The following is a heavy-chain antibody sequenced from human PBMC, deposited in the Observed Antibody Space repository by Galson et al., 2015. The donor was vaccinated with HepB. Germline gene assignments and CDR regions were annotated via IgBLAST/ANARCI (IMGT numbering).Heavy chain of an antibody. CDR2: IYSGGST. J-gene: IGHJ2*01. V-gene: IGHV3-66*01. CDR3: ARDGYSSSWYVRYFDL. D-gene: IGHD6-13*01. CDR1: GFTVNSNY. Sequence: SLRLSCAASGFTVNSNYMSWVRQAPGKGLEWVSVIYSGGSTYYADSVKGRFTISRDNSKNTLYLQMNSLRAEDTAVYYCARDGYSSSWYVRYFDLWGRGTLVTVSS.